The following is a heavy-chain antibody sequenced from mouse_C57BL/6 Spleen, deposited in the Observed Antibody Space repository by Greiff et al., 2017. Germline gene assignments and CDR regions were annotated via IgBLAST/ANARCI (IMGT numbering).Heavy chain of an antibody. D-gene: IGHD2-4*01. J-gene: IGHJ4*01. CDR2: ISSGSSTI. V-gene: IGHV5-17*01. CDR1: GFTFSDYG. Sequence: EVQLQESGGGLVKPGGSLKLSCAASGFTFSDYGMHWVRQAPEKGLEWVAYISSGSSTIYYADTVKGRFTISRDNAKNTLFLQMTSLRSEDTAMYYCARYDYDGGDYYAMDYWGQGTSVTVSS. CDR3: ARYDYDGGDYYAMDY.